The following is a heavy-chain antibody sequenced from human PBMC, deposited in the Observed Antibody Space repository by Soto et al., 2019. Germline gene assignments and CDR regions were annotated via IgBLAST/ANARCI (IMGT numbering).Heavy chain of an antibody. J-gene: IGHJ5*02. CDR1: GGSMSSYY. D-gene: IGHD6-19*01. CDR3: ARDRYTTGWYYFDP. V-gene: IGHV4-59*01. CDR2: IYYGGNT. Sequence: SETLSLTCTVSGGSMSSYYWSWIRQPPGKGLEWIGYIYYGGNTNYNPSLKSRVTISLDTSKNQFSLKLSSVTAADTAVYYCARDRYTTGWYYFDPWGQGTLVTVSS.